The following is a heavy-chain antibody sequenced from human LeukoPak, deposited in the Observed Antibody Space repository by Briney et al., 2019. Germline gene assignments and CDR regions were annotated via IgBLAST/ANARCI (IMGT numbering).Heavy chain of an antibody. CDR2: ISDRGDNK. CDR3: AKSSRYGTGWYGRIDY. CDR1: GFTFSSHA. V-gene: IGHV3-23*01. Sequence: PGGSLRLSWAASGFTFSSHAMSWVRQAPGKGLEWVSAISDRGDNKQYTDSVKGRLTISRGNSKNTLYLQMNSLRADDTAVYYCAKSSRYGTGWYGRIDYWGQGTLVTVS. D-gene: IGHD6-19*01. J-gene: IGHJ4*02.